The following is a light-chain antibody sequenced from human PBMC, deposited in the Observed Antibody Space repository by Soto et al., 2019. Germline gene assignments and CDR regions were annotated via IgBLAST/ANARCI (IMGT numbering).Light chain of an antibody. CDR1: QGIGVY. Sequence: DIQITQSPSSLSASLGDRVTSTCRASQGIGVYLAWFQQKPGNVPKLLIYAASTLQSGVPSRFSGSGSGTDFTLTIISLQPEDVATYYCQKYNSAPLTFGGGTKVEIK. CDR3: QKYNSAPLT. J-gene: IGKJ4*01. CDR2: AAS. V-gene: IGKV1-27*01.